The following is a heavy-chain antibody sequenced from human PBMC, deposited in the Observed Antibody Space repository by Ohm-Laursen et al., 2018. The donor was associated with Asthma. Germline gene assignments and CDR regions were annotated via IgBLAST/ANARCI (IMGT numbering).Heavy chain of an antibody. CDR2: IKPDGSQT. CDR1: GFTFSGSW. J-gene: IGHJ4*02. D-gene: IGHD2-2*01. CDR3: ATLSWYASQF. Sequence: SLRLSCAASGFTFSGSWMIRVRQAPGKGLQWLAFIKPDGSQTYYADSMEGRFSISRDNSKNSLYLQMSSLRGEDTAIYYCATLSWYASQFWGQGTLVTVSS. V-gene: IGHV3-7*01.